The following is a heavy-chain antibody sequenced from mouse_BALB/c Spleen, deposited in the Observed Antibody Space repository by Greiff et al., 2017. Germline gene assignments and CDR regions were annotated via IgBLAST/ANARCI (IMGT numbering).Heavy chain of an antibody. CDR1: GYAFTNYL. CDR3: ARGAYYDPWFAY. V-gene: IGHV1-54*01. D-gene: IGHD2-4*01. CDR2: INPGSGGT. J-gene: IGHJ3*01. Sequence: LVESGAELVRPGTSVKVSCKASGYAFTNYLIEWVKQRPGQGLEWIGVINPGSGGTNYNEKFKGKATLTADKSSSTAYMQLSSLTSDDSAVYFCARGAYYDPWFAYWGQGTLVTVSA.